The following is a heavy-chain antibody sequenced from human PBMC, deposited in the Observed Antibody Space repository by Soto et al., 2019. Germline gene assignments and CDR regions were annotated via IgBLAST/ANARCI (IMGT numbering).Heavy chain of an antibody. CDR1: GYTLNTYY. J-gene: IGHJ4*02. V-gene: IGHV1-46*02. CDR3: ARGGHIAVVTASFDY. CDR2: IHPSGGGS. Sequence: ASVKISCKPSGYTLNTYYLHWVRQAPGQGLEWMGIIHPSGGGSTYAQKFLGRVTMTRDTSTSTVFMELSSLSSADTAVYYCARGGHIAVVTASFDYWGQGTLVTVSS. D-gene: IGHD2-21*02.